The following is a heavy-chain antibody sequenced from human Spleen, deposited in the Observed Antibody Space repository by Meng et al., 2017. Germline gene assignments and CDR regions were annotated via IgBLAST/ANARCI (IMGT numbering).Heavy chain of an antibody. CDR1: GYTLTELS. V-gene: IGHV1-24*01. Sequence: ASVKVSCKVSGYTLTELSIHWVRQTPGKGLEWMGSFDPGDGKKVYAQKFQGRVTMTEDTSTETAYMDLNSLRSDDTAVYYCATEPLYDVRSEDELGNYWGQGTRVTVSS. J-gene: IGHJ4*02. CDR3: ATEPLYDVRSEDELGNY. CDR2: FDPGDGKK. D-gene: IGHD3-10*02.